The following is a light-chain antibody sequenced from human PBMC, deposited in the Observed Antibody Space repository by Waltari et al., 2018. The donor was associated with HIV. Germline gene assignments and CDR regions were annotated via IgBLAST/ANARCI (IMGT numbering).Light chain of an antibody. CDR1: TSNIGTNT. Sequence: QSVLTQPPSASGTPEQRVTISCSGSTSNIGTNTVSWFQQFPGTPPKLLIYGKNQLPSVVPDRFSGSKSGTSASLAISGLQSEDEADYYCASWDDSLNGPVFGGGTKLTVV. V-gene: IGLV1-44*01. CDR2: GKN. J-gene: IGLJ2*01. CDR3: ASWDDSLNGPV.